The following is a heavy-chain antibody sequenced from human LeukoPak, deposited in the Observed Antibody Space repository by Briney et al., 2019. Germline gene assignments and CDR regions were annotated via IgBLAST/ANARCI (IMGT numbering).Heavy chain of an antibody. V-gene: IGHV3-33*01. CDR1: GFVLSRYG. CDR3: ARGGMKVYSGGVSLYYGMDV. J-gene: IGHJ6*02. CDR2: IWSDGSNK. D-gene: IGHD3-16*01. Sequence: GRSLRLSCAASGFVLSRYGMHGVRQAPGKGLEWVAVIWSDGSNKYYADSVKGRFTISRDNDKNTLYLQVDRLRAEDTAVYSCARGGMKVYSGGVSLYYGMDVWGQGTTVTVSS.